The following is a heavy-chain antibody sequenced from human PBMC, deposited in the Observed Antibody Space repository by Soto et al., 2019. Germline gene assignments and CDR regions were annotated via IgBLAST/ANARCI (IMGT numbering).Heavy chain of an antibody. CDR1: GYTFTSYG. CDR3: ARGDYSSGGHALDY. Sequence: QVQLVQSGAEVKKPGASVKVSCKASGYTFTSYGISWVRQAPGQGLEWMGWISAYNGNTNYAQKLQGRVTMTTDTPTSKAYRELRSLRSDDTPVYYWARGDYSSGGHALDYWGQGTLVTVPS. D-gene: IGHD6-19*01. V-gene: IGHV1-18*01. CDR2: ISAYNGNT. J-gene: IGHJ4*02.